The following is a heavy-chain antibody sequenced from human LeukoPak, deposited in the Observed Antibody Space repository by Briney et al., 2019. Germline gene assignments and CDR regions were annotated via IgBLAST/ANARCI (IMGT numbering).Heavy chain of an antibody. CDR1: GFTLSSYW. CDR3: ARDILVYRWFDP. V-gene: IGHV3-7*01. J-gene: IGHJ5*02. D-gene: IGHD5/OR15-5a*01. CDR2: IKQDGSEK. Sequence: TGGSLRLSCAASGFTLSSYWMSWVLQAPGKGLEWVANIKQDGSEKYYVDSVKGRFTISRDNAKNSLYLQMNSLRAEDTAVYYCARDILVYRWFDPWGQGTLVTVSS.